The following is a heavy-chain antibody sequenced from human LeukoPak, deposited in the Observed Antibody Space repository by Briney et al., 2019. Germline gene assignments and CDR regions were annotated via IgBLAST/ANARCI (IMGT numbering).Heavy chain of an antibody. J-gene: IGHJ4*02. CDR3: ARDFGGAFDC. CDR1: GFTFSDYA. V-gene: IGHV3-74*01. CDR2: INGVGRST. Sequence: GRSLRLSRAASGFTFSDYAMHCVRQTPGKRLVWVSHINGVGRSTSYADSVKGRFTISRDNAKNTLYLQMNSLRAADTALYYCARDFGGAFDCWGQGTLVTVSS. D-gene: IGHD3-10*01.